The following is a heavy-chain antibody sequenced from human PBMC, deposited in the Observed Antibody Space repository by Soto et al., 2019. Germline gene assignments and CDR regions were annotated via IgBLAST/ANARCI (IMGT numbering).Heavy chain of an antibody. J-gene: IGHJ4*02. D-gene: IGHD1-26*01. CDR1: GGSFSGYY. V-gene: IGHV4-34*01. CDR3: ARRYGGNFDY. Sequence: SETLSLTCAVYGGSFSGYYWSWIRQPPGKGLEWIGEINHSGSTNYNPSLKSRVTISVDTSKNQFSLKLSSVTAADTAVYYCARRYGGNFDYWGQETLGTVSS. CDR2: INHSGST.